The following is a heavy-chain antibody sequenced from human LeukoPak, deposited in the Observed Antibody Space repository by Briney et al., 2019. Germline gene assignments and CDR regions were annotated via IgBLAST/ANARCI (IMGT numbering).Heavy chain of an antibody. CDR1: GFTFSSYI. CDR3: AREPKTYYYDSSGYYALDY. Sequence: GGSLRLSCAASGFTFSSYIMNWVRQAPGKGLEWISSIISSSSYIYYADSVKGRFTISRDNAKNSLYLQMNSLRAEDTAVYYCAREPKTYYYDSSGYYALDYWGQGTLVTVSS. CDR2: IISSSSYI. V-gene: IGHV3-21*01. D-gene: IGHD3-22*01. J-gene: IGHJ4*02.